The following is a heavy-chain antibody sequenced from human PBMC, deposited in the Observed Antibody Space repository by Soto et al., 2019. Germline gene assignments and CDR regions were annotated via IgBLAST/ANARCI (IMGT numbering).Heavy chain of an antibody. CDR3: ARDRIRAAAGYLDY. CDR1: GFTFSSYA. J-gene: IGHJ4*02. D-gene: IGHD3-9*01. V-gene: IGHV3-30-3*01. CDR2: IPYDGSNK. Sequence: QVQLVESGGGVVQPGRSLRLSCAASGFTFSSYAMHWVRQAPGKGLEWEAVIPYDGSNKYYADSVKGRFTISRDHSKNPLYPQMNSLRAEDTAVYYCARDRIRAAAGYLDYWGQGTLVTFSS.